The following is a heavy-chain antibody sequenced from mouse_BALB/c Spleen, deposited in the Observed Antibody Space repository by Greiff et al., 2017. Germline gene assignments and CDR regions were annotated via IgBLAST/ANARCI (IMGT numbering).Heavy chain of an antibody. CDR2: INPSTGYT. D-gene: IGHD1-1*01. CDR3: ARLVLRPLFDY. V-gene: IGHV1-7*01. J-gene: IGHJ2*01. CDR1: GYTFTSYW. Sequence: VQLQQSGAELAKPGASVKMSCKASGYTFTSYWMHWVKQRPGQGLEWIGYINPSTGYTEYNQKFKDKATFTADKSYSTAYMQLSSLTTEDSAVYYCARLVLRPLFDYWGQGTTLTVSA.